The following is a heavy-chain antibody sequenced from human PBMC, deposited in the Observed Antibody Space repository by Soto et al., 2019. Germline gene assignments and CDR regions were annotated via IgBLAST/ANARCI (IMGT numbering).Heavy chain of an antibody. CDR1: GFTFSSYG. D-gene: IGHD3-3*01. V-gene: IGHV3-30*03. CDR3: ARYYDFWSGYSNFDY. J-gene: IGHJ4*02. CDR2: ISYDGSNK. Sequence: GGSLRLSCAASGFTFSSYGMHWVRQAPGKGLEWVAVISYDGSNKYYADSVKGRFTISRDNSKNTLYLQMNSLRAEDTAVYYCARYYDFWSGYSNFDYWGQGTLVTVSS.